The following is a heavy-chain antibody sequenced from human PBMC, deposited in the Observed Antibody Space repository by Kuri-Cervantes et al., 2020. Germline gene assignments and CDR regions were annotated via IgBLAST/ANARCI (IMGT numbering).Heavy chain of an antibody. V-gene: IGHV1-46*01. D-gene: IGHD5-24*01. CDR2: INPSGGGT. CDR1: GYTFTSYY. CDR3: ARVDVPPWGKMATFSSVPIN. Sequence: ASVKVSCKASGYTFTSYYMHWVRQAPGQGPEWMGIINPSGGGTSYAQKFQARVTMTRDTSTSTIYMELSSLRSDDTAVYYCARVDVPPWGKMATFSSVPINWGQGTLVTVSS. J-gene: IGHJ4*02.